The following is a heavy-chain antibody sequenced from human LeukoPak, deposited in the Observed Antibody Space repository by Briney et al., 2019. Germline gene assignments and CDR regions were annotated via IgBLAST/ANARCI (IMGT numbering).Heavy chain of an antibody. CDR2: VSWNVIKM. J-gene: IGHJ4*02. Sequence: GGSLRLSCAASGFTFDDYGLNWVRQAPGKGLEWVSGVSWNVIKMGYEDSVKGRFSISRDNAKNSLYLQMHSLRPEDTALYYCVKGRSLALRAAAGAYFESWGQGTLVTVSS. CDR1: GFTFDDYG. D-gene: IGHD6-13*01. V-gene: IGHV3-9*01. CDR3: VKGRSLALRAAAGAYFES.